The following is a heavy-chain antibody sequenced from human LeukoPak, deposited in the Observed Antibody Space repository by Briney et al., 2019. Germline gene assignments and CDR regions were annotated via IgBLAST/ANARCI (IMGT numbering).Heavy chain of an antibody. D-gene: IGHD6-13*01. J-gene: IGHJ4*02. CDR3: ARERGSLGY. CDR1: GGSISSSNYY. V-gene: IGHV4-39*07. Sequence: SETLSLTCTVSGGSISSSNYYWGWIRQPPGKGLEWIGSIYYSGSTYYNPSLKSRVTISVDTSKNQFSLKLSSVTAADTAVYYCARERGSLGYWGQGTLVTVSS. CDR2: IYYSGST.